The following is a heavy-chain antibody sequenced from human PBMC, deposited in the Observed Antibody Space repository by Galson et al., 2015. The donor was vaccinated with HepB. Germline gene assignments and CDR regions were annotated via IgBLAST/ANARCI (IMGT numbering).Heavy chain of an antibody. V-gene: IGHV4-39*07. CDR2: IHHTGST. CDR1: GYSISSGGFY. J-gene: IGHJ4*02. Sequence: SETLSLTCTVSGYSISSGGFYWSWIRQPPGKRLEWIGEIHHTGSTNYNPSLQSRVTISTDKSKNQFSLKVNSVTAADTSVYYCARATLTTGFDSWGQGTLVTVSS. CDR3: ARATLTTGFDS. D-gene: IGHD4-17*01.